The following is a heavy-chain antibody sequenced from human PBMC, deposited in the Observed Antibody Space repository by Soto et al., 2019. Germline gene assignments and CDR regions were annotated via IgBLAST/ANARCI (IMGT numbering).Heavy chain of an antibody. Sequence: GGSLRLSCAASGFTFSSYAMSWVRQAPGKGLEWVSAISGSGGSTYYADSVKGRFTISRDNSKNTLYLQMNSLRAEDTAVYYCAKAYDYILTGYYPFDYWGQGTLVTVSS. CDR3: AKAYDYILTGYYPFDY. J-gene: IGHJ4*02. CDR2: ISGSGGST. V-gene: IGHV3-23*01. D-gene: IGHD3-9*01. CDR1: GFTFSSYA.